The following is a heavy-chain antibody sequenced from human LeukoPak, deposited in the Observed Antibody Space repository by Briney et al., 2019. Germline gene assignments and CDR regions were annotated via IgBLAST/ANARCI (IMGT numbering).Heavy chain of an antibody. J-gene: IGHJ4*02. V-gene: IGHV3-33*01. D-gene: IGHD2-2*01. CDR1: GFTFSSYG. Sequence: GGSLRLSCAASGFTFSSYGMHWVRQAPGKGLEGVAVIWYDGSNKYYADSVKGRFTISRDNSKNTLYLQMNSLRAEDTAVYYCARFYCSSTSCYGGGDYWGQGTLVTVSS. CDR3: ARFYCSSTSCYGGGDY. CDR2: IWYDGSNK.